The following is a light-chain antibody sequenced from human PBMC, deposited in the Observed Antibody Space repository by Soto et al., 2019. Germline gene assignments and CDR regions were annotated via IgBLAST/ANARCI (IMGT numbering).Light chain of an antibody. CDR2: EVS. J-gene: IGLJ2*01. CDR1: SRDVGGSNY. CDR3: SSYTSSNTLEV. Sequence: QSALIQPASVSGSPGQSFTISCTGTSRDVGGSNYVSWYQHHPHRAPKLLIYEVSYRPSGVSSRFSGSKSGNTASLTISGLQAEDDADYYCSSYTSSNTLEVFGVGTKLTVL. V-gene: IGLV2-14*01.